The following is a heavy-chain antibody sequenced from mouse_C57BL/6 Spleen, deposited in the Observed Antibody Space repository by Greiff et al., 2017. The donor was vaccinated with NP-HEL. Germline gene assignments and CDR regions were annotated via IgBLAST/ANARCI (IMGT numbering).Heavy chain of an antibody. Sequence: VQLQQSGPELVKPGASVKISCKASGYAFSSSWMNWVKQRPGKGLEWIGRIYPGDGDTNYNGKFKGKATLTADKSSSTAYMQLSSLTSEDSALYFCARSGLTGDYWGQGTTLTVSS. V-gene: IGHV1-82*01. J-gene: IGHJ2*01. CDR1: GYAFSSSW. CDR3: ARSGLTGDY. D-gene: IGHD4-1*01. CDR2: IYPGDGDT.